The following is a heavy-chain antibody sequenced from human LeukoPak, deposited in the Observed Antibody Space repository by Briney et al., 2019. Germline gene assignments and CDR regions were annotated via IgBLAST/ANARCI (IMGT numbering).Heavy chain of an antibody. J-gene: IGHJ4*02. CDR1: GGSFSVYY. Sequence: SETLSLTCAVYGGSFSVYYWTWIRQPPGKGLEWIGEINHSGSTNYNPSLKSRVTISVDTSKNQFSLKLSSVTAADTAVYYCARRRWGSGWPPDYWGQGTLVTVSS. D-gene: IGHD6-19*01. CDR3: ARRRWGSGWPPDY. CDR2: INHSGST. V-gene: IGHV4-34*01.